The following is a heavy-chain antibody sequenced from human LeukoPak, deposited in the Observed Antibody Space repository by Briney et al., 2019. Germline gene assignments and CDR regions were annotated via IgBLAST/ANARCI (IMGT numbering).Heavy chain of an antibody. Sequence: GGSLRLSCAASGFTFGSHAMYWVRQAPGKGLEWLSGMSGSAGDTYYADSVKGRFTISRDNSKNTVYLQMNSLRAEDTALYYCAKTTGGNSSGRYPGWPVDYWGQGTLVTVSS. V-gene: IGHV3-23*01. CDR2: MSGSAGDT. J-gene: IGHJ4*02. CDR3: AKTTGGNSSGRYPGWPVDY. CDR1: GFTFGSHA. D-gene: IGHD6-19*01.